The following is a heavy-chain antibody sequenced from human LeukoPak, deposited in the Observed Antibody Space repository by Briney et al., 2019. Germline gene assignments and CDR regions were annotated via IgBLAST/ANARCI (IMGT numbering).Heavy chain of an antibody. V-gene: IGHV4-61*08. Sequence: ASETLSLTCAVSGGSISSGGYSWSWIRQPPGKGLEWIGYIYHSGSTSYNPSLNSRVTMSLDTSKNQFSLKLSSVTAADTAVYYCAGDYGYKNFWGRGTLVTVSS. J-gene: IGHJ4*02. CDR2: IYHSGST. CDR3: AGDYGYKNF. D-gene: IGHD4-17*01. CDR1: GGSISSGGYS.